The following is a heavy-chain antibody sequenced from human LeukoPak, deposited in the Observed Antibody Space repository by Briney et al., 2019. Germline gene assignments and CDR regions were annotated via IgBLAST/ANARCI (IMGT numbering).Heavy chain of an antibody. CDR2: IYSGGST. CDR1: GFTVSTNY. Sequence: GGSLRLSCAASGFTVSTNYMNWVRQAPGKGLEWVSVIYSGGSTYYADAVKGRFTISRDNSKNTLYLQMNSLRAEDTAVYYCASSGVVVPAATFDYWGQGTLVTVSS. V-gene: IGHV3-53*01. D-gene: IGHD2-2*01. CDR3: ASSGVVVPAATFDY. J-gene: IGHJ4*02.